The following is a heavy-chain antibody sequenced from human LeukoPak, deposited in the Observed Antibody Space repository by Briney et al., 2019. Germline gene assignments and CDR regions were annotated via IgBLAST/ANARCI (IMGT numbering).Heavy chain of an antibody. V-gene: IGHV4-30-2*01. CDR2: IYHSGST. Sequence: SETLSLTCAVSGGSISSGGYSWSWIRQPPGKGLEWIGYIYHSGSTYYNPSLKSRVTISVDRSKNQFSLKLSSVTAADTAVYYCARDKGDYDSSGYGDAFDIRGQGTMVTVSS. J-gene: IGHJ3*02. CDR3: ARDKGDYDSSGYGDAFDI. D-gene: IGHD3-22*01. CDR1: GGSISSGGYS.